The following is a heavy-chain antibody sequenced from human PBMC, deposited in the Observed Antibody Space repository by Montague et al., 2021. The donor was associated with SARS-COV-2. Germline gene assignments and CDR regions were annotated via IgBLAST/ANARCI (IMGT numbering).Heavy chain of an antibody. CDR3: MREKLTRGLRHGMDV. Sequence: SETLSLTCNVSGGSINSYSWSWIRQPPGKGLEWIANFHYSGRSDHNPSLESRVTISVDMSQSQVSLKLTAVTAADTAVYYCMREKLTRGLRHGMDVWGQGTTVIVSS. CDR1: GGSINSYS. V-gene: IGHV4-59*01. CDR2: FHYSGRS. J-gene: IGHJ6*02. D-gene: IGHD3-10*01.